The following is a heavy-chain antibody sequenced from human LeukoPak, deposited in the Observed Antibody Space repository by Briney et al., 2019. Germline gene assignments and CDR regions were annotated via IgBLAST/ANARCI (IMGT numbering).Heavy chain of an antibody. CDR1: GYSFTTYW. D-gene: IGHD6-13*01. CDR3: ARHFSQQQLAKTAHFDY. Sequence: HGESLKISCKVSGYSFTTYWIGWVRQLPGKDLEWMVTFNPGDSDTRYSPSFQGQVTISIDKSIGTAYLQWSSLKASDTAMYYCARHFSQQQLAKTAHFDYWGQGTLVTVSS. V-gene: IGHV5-51*01. J-gene: IGHJ4*02. CDR2: FNPGDSDT.